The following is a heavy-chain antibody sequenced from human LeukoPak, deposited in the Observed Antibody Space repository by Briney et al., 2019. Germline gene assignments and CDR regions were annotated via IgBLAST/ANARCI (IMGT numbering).Heavy chain of an antibody. D-gene: IGHD3-16*01. V-gene: IGHV3-30*02. CDR2: IDHDGSQK. J-gene: IGHJ4*02. Sequence: GGSLRLSCAVSGFTFSANNMHWVRQAPGKGLEWVTFIDHDGSQKFYADSVKGRFTISRDNSKNALYLHINSLRPEDTAVYYCAKDGGGGAYSFDYWGQGSLVTVSS. CDR1: GFTFSANN. CDR3: AKDGGGGAYSFDY.